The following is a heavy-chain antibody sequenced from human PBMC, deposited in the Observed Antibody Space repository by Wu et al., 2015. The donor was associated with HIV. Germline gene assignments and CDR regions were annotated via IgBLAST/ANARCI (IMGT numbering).Heavy chain of an antibody. CDR3: VRDTPLTGQT. CDR2: IVPLFDAP. D-gene: IGHD1-20*01. V-gene: IGHV1-69*13. Sequence: QVQLVQSGAEVKKPGSSVRVSCKASGGTFSTYAINWVRQAPGQGLEWMGRIVPLFDAPNYAQRFHDRLAITADGSTPTAYMELRNLRSEDTAVYFCVRDTPLTGQTWGLGTLVTVSS. J-gene: IGHJ4*02. CDR1: GGTFSTYA.